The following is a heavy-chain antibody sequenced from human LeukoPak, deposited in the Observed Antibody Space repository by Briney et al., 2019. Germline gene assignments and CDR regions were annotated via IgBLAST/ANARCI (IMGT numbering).Heavy chain of an antibody. CDR3: AKARYGDNISDGFDT. Sequence: GGSLRLSWAAAGFTFSSYAMSWVRQAPGKWLEWVSSMSVSGDGIFYVDSVKGRFTISRDNSKNTLFLQISSLRADDTAVYYCAKARYGDNISDGFDTWGQGTMVTVSS. CDR1: GFTFSSYA. CDR2: MSVSGDGI. D-gene: IGHD4-17*01. J-gene: IGHJ3*02. V-gene: IGHV3-23*01.